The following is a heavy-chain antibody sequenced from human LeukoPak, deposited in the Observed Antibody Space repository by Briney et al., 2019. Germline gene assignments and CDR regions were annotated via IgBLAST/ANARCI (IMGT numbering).Heavy chain of an antibody. CDR3: ARDRLRGSPPY. CDR1: GFTFSSYS. J-gene: IGHJ4*02. D-gene: IGHD1-26*01. Sequence: GGSLRLSCAASGFTFSSYSMNWVRQAPGKGLEWVSSISSSSSYIYYADSVEGRFTISRDNAKNSLYLQMNSLRAEDTAVYYCARDRLRGSPPYWGQGTLVTVSS. V-gene: IGHV3-21*01. CDR2: ISSSSSYI.